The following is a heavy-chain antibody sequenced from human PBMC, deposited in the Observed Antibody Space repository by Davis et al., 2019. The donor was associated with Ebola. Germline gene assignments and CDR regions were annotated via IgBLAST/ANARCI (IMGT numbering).Heavy chain of an antibody. J-gene: IGHJ6*04. Sequence: PGGSLRLSCAASGFTFSSYAMSWVRQAPGKGLEWVSAISGGGGSTYYADSVKGRFTISRDNSKNTLDLQMNSLRAEDTALYYCAKSMASGSSPVWVVSMDVWGKGTTVTVSS. CDR2: ISGGGGST. CDR3: AKSMASGSSPVWVVSMDV. D-gene: IGHD3-10*01. CDR1: GFTFSSYA. V-gene: IGHV3-23*01.